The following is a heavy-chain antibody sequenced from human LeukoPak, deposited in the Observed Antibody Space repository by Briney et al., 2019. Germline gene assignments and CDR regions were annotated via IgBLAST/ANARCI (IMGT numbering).Heavy chain of an antibody. D-gene: IGHD3-16*01. Sequence: GGSLRLSCGASSFTFSSYVMSWVRQAPGKGLEWVSTVSTTGGSTYYADSVKGRFTISRGNSKDTLYLQMNSLRAEDTAVYYCASQDYVYWFDPWGQGTLVTVSS. CDR2: VSTTGGST. CDR3: ASQDYVYWFDP. V-gene: IGHV3-23*01. CDR1: SFTFSSYV. J-gene: IGHJ5*02.